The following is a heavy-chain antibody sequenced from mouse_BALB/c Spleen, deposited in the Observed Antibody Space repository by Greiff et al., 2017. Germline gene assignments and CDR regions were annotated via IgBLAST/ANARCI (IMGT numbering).Heavy chain of an antibody. CDR3: ARFGITTYGWYFDV. J-gene: IGHJ1*01. CDR2: INPSTGYT. V-gene: IGHV1-7*01. CDR1: GYTFTSYW. D-gene: IGHD2-4*01. Sequence: VQLQQSRAELAKPGASVKMSCKASGYTFTSYWMHWVKQRPGQGLEWIGYINPSTGYTEYNQKFKDKATLTADKSSSTAYMQLSSLTSEDSAVYYCARFGITTYGWYFDVWGAGTTVTVSS.